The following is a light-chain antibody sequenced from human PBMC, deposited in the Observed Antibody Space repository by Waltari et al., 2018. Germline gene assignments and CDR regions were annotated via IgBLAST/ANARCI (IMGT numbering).Light chain of an antibody. CDR3: QNHERLPAK. CDR1: QSISKY. Sequence: ELVLTKSPGTLSLSPGERATLPCRASQSISKYLAWYQQRPGTAPRLLIYAASTRATGIPDRFSGSGFGTDFSLTISRLEPEDFAVYYCQNHERLPAKFGQGTKVEIK. CDR2: AAS. V-gene: IGKV3-20*01. J-gene: IGKJ1*01.